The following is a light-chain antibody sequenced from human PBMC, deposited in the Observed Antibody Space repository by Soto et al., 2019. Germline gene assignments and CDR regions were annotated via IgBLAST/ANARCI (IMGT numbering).Light chain of an antibody. CDR1: SANLGSNA. V-gene: IGLV1-44*01. Sequence: QSLVTQPPSASGTPGQTVTISCSGSSANLGSNAVSWYQQLPGTAPKLLMYSNNQRPSGVPDRFSGSKSGTSASLSISGLQSEDEADYFCAAWDDSLKGYVFGTGTQLTVL. CDR2: SNN. CDR3: AAWDDSLKGYV. J-gene: IGLJ1*01.